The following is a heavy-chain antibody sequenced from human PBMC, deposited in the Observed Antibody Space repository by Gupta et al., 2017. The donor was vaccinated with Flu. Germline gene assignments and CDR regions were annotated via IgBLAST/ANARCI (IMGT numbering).Heavy chain of an antibody. D-gene: IGHD3-22*01. J-gene: IGHJ4*02. CDR3: ARDSFGYDSSGYFSTSFDY. Sequence: GMHWVRQAPGKGLEWVAVIWYDGSNKYYADSVKGRFTISRDNSKNTLYLQMNSLRAEDTAVYYCARDSFGYDSSGYFSTSFDYWGQGTLVTVSS. CDR1: G. V-gene: IGHV3-33*01. CDR2: IWYDGSNK.